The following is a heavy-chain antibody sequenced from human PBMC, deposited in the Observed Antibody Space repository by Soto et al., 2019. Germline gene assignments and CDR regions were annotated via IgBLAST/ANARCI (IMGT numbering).Heavy chain of an antibody. Sequence: PXVCLRLSCAASGFTLSSYSMNWVRQAPGKGLEWVSYISSSSGTIYYADSVKGRFTISRDNAENSLYLQMNSLRDEDTAVHYCARSYSDSSGFTADYWGQGTLVTVSS. CDR1: GFTLSSYS. CDR3: ARSYSDSSGFTADY. CDR2: ISSSSGTI. J-gene: IGHJ4*02. D-gene: IGHD3-22*01. V-gene: IGHV3-48*02.